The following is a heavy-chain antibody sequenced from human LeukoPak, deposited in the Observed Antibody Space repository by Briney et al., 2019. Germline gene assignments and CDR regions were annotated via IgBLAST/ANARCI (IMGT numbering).Heavy chain of an antibody. D-gene: IGHD6-19*01. CDR3: ARESSGPINWFDP. CDR2: IYHSGST. Sequence: PSETLSLTCAVSGGSISSSNWWSWVRQPPGKGLEWIGEIYHSGSTNYNPSLKSRVTISVDKSKNQFSLKLSSVTAADTAVYYCARESSGPINWFDPWGQGTLVTVSS. CDR1: GGSISSSNW. V-gene: IGHV4-4*02. J-gene: IGHJ5*02.